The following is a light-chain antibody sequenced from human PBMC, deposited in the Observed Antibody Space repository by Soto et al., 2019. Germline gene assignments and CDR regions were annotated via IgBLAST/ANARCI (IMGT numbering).Light chain of an antibody. J-gene: IGLJ2*01. CDR3: SSFTTSSSVV. V-gene: IGLV2-14*01. CDR2: DVS. Sequence: QSVLTQPASVSGSPGQSITISCTETSSDVGDYNYVSWYQQHPGKAPKLMLYDVSNRPSGVSNRFSGSKSGNTASLTISGLQAEDEAEYYCSSFTTSSSVVFGGGTKVTVL. CDR1: SSDVGDYNY.